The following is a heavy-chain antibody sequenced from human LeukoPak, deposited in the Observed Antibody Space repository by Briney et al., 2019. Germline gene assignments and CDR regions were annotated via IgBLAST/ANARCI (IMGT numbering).Heavy chain of an antibody. J-gene: IGHJ4*02. Sequence: PSETLSLTCTISGGSISSYYWSWIRQPPGKGLEWIGDIFHNGHTNYNPSLKSRVTMSVGTSKNQFSLKLTSVTAADTAVYYCARVLRGSFAYFEYWGQGTLVTVSS. CDR1: GGSISSYY. CDR2: IFHNGHT. CDR3: ARVLRGSFAYFEY. D-gene: IGHD3-3*01. V-gene: IGHV4-59*01.